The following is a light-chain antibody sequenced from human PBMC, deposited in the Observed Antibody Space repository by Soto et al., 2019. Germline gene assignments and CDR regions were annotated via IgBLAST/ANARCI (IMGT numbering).Light chain of an antibody. CDR3: QQRINWPLT. CDR1: QSISSD. CDR2: GAS. Sequence: EIVLTQSPATLSLSPGERATRSCRASQSISSDLAWYQQKPGQAPRLLIYGASNRATGIPARFSGRGSGTDFTLTISSLEPEDFAVYYCQQRINWPLTFGGGTKVEIK. J-gene: IGKJ4*01. V-gene: IGKV3-11*01.